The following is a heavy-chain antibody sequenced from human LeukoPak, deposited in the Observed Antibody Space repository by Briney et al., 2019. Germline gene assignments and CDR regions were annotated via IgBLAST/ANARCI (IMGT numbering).Heavy chain of an antibody. CDR3: AKDKPRYSSSWYVRFDP. Sequence: GGSLRLSCAASGFTFSSYAMSWVRQAPGKGLEWVSAISGSGGSTYYADSVKGRFTISRDNSKNTLYLQMNSLRAEDTAVYCCAKDKPRYSSSWYVRFDPRGQGTLVTVSS. D-gene: IGHD6-13*01. CDR2: ISGSGGST. CDR1: GFTFSSYA. V-gene: IGHV3-23*01. J-gene: IGHJ5*02.